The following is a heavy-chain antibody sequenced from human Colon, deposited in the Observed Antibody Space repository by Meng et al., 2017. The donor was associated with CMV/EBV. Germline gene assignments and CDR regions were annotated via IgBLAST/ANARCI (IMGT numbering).Heavy chain of an antibody. J-gene: IGHJ6*02. CDR2: INPYPGVT. Sequence: ASVTVSRQSSGYAFTDYYIHWVRQAPGQGLEWVGWINPYPGVTSYAQKLQGRVSMTRDTSITTAYMELTRLTSDDSAIYYCAKAVAASDYYYRGMDVGGQGTTVTVSS. D-gene: IGHD2-15*01. CDR1: GYAFTDYY. V-gene: IGHV1-2*02. CDR3: AKAVAASDYYYRGMDV.